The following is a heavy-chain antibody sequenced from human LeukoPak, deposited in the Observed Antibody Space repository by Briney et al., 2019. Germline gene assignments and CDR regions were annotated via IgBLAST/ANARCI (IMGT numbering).Heavy chain of an antibody. V-gene: IGHV2-5*02. D-gene: IGHD2-15*01. CDR3: AQRYCSGGSCYEDFQH. CDR1: GFSLSTSGVG. J-gene: IGHJ1*01. CDR2: IYWDDDK. Sequence: SGPTLVKPTQTLTLTCTFSGFSLSTSGVGVGWIRQPPGKALEWLALIYWDDDKRYSPSLKSRLTITKDTSKNQVVLTMTNMDPVDTATYYCAQRYCSGGSCYEDFQHWGQGTLVTVSS.